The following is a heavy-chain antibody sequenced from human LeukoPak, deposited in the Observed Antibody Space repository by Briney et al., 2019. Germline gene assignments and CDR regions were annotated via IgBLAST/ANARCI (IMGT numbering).Heavy chain of an antibody. V-gene: IGHV1-46*01. D-gene: IGHD2-15*01. CDR2: IDPSGGST. Sequence: ASVKVSCKASGYTFSTYYMHWVRQAPGQGLEWMGIIDPSGGSTSYAQKFQGRVTMTRDMSTSTVYMELSSLRSEDTAVFYCGRAGYCSGGSCHKNDYWGQGTLVTVSS. CDR1: GYTFSTYY. J-gene: IGHJ4*02. CDR3: GRAGYCSGGSCHKNDY.